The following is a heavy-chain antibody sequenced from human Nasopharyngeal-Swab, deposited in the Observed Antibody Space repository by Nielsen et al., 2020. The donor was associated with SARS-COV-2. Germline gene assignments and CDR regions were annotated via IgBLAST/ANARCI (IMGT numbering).Heavy chain of an antibody. CDR3: TRTGYPGQVFEY. D-gene: IGHD6-13*01. CDR1: GDSVSSNSAG. CDR2: TYYRSKWYF. Sequence: LRLSCTISGDSVSSNSAGWNWIRQSPSRGLEWLGRTYYRSKWYFDYAVSVKSRMTINPDTSKNQFSLHLNSVTPEDTAVYYCTRTGYPGQVFEYWGQGTLVTVSS. V-gene: IGHV6-1*01. J-gene: IGHJ4*02.